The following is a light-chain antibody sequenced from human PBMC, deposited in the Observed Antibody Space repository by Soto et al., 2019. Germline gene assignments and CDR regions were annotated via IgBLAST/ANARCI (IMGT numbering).Light chain of an antibody. V-gene: IGKV3-20*01. Sequence: EIALTQSPGTLSLSPGERATLSCRASQSVTANYLAWYQQKPGQAPRLLIYAASIGATGIPDRFSGSGSGTDFTLTISRLEPEAFAVYYCLQYGIPLWTFGQGTKVEIK. CDR3: LQYGIPLWT. CDR1: QSVTANY. CDR2: AAS. J-gene: IGKJ1*01.